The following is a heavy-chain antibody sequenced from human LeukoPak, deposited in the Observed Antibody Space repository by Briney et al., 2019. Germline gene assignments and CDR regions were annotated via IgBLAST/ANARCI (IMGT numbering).Heavy chain of an antibody. J-gene: IGHJ5*02. CDR3: ARVDDSSGSTPFWFDP. CDR2: ISAYNGNT. CDR1: GYTFTSYG. V-gene: IGHV1-18*01. Sequence: GASVKVSCKASGYTFTSYGISWVRQAPGQGLEWMGWISAYNGNTNYAQKLQGRVTMTTDTSTSTAYMELRSLRSDDTAVYYCARVDDSSGSTPFWFDPWGQGTLVTVSS. D-gene: IGHD3-22*01.